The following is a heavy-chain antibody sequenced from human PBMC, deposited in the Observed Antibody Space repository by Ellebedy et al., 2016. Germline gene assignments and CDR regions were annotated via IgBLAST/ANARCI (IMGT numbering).Heavy chain of an antibody. V-gene: IGHV1-18*01. CDR2: ISAYNGNT. CDR3: ARAGRRYDILTGDYYYYYGMDV. J-gene: IGHJ6*02. Sequence: ASVKVSXKASGYTFSNYGITWVRQAPGQGLEWMGWISAYNGNTNYAQKLQGRVTMTTDTSTSTAYMELRSLRSDDTAVYYCARAGRRYDILTGDYYYYYGMDVWGQGTTVTVSS. D-gene: IGHD3-9*01. CDR1: GYTFSNYG.